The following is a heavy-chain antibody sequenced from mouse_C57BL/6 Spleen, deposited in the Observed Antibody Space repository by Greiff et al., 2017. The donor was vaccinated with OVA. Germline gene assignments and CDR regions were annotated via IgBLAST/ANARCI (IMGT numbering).Heavy chain of an antibody. CDR2: INPNNGGT. V-gene: IGHV1-18*01. CDR3: AWVYDGYFDV. Sequence: EVQLKQSGPELVKPGASVKIPCKASGYTFTDYNMDWVKQSHGKSLEWIGDINPNNGGTISNQKFKGQATLTVDKSSSTAYMELRSLTSEDTAVYYCAWVYDGYFDVWGTGTTVTVSS. J-gene: IGHJ1*03. CDR1: GYTFTDYN. D-gene: IGHD2-3*01.